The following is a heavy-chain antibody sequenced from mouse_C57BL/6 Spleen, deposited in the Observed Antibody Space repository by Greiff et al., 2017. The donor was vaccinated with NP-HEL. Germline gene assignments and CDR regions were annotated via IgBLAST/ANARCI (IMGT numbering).Heavy chain of an antibody. J-gene: IGHJ4*01. Sequence: VQLQQSGPELVKPGASVKISCKASGYSFTGYYMNWVKQSPEKSLEWIGEINPSTGGTTYNQKFKAKATLTVDKSSSTAYMQLKSLTSEDYAVYYCARPSFYGSSYDYAMDYWGQGTSVTVSS. V-gene: IGHV1-42*01. CDR1: GYSFTGYY. D-gene: IGHD1-1*01. CDR3: ARPSFYGSSYDYAMDY. CDR2: INPSTGGT.